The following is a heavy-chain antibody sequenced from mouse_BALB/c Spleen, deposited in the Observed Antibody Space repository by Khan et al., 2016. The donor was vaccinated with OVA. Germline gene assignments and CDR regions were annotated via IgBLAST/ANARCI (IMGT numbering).Heavy chain of an antibody. CDR3: AKQIWSAYDGIDY. CDR2: IWGGGST. Sequence: QVQLKESGPGLVAPSQSLSITCTVSGFSLTDHGVSCIRQPPGKSLQWLGVIWGGGSTYYNSVLKSRLNISKDNSKTQVFLKMNSLQTDDTAMYYCAKQIWSAYDGIDYWGQGTSVTVSA. V-gene: IGHV2-6-5*01. CDR1: GFSLTDHG. D-gene: IGHD1-1*02. J-gene: IGHJ4*01.